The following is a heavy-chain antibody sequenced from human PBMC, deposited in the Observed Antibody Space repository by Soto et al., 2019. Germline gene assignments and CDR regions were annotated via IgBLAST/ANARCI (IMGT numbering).Heavy chain of an antibody. CDR2: IIPINGNT. D-gene: IGHD3-3*01. CDR1: GGTFSSYA. Sequence: GASVKVSCKASGGTFSSYAISWVRQAPGQGLEWMGGIIPINGNTNYAQKFQGRVTMTTDTSTSTAYMELRSLRSDDTAVYYCARGGRITIFGVVWFAFDIWGQGTMVTVSS. CDR3: ARGGRITIFGVVWFAFDI. V-gene: IGHV1-18*01. J-gene: IGHJ3*02.